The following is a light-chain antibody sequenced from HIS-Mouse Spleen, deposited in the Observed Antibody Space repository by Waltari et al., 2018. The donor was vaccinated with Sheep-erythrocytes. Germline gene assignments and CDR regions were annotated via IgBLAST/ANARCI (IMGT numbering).Light chain of an antibody. V-gene: IGKV4-1*01. CDR2: WAS. CDR3: QQYYSTPFT. Sequence: DIVMTQSPDSLAVSLGERATINCKSSQSVLYSSNNKNYLAWYQQKPGQTPKLLIYWASTRESGVPDRFSGSGSGTDFTLTISSLQAKDVAVYYCQQYYSTPFTFGPGTKVDIK. J-gene: IGKJ3*01. CDR1: QSVLYSSNNKNY.